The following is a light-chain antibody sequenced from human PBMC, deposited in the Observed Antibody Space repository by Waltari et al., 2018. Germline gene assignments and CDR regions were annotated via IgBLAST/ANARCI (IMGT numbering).Light chain of an antibody. J-gene: IGKJ2*01. Sequence: ETVMTQSTATLSAHPGERDTLHCRASQSVSRNLAWSQQKPGQAPRLLIYGASTRATGIPARFSGSGSGTEFTLTISSMQSEDFAVYYCQQYNNWPPPYTFGQGTKLGIK. CDR2: GAS. CDR1: QSVSRN. CDR3: QQYNNWPPPYT. V-gene: IGKV3-15*01.